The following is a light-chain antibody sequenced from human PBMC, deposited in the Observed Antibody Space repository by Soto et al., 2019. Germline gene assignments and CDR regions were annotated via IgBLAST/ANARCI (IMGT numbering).Light chain of an antibody. CDR1: RSVDKW. CDR2: EAS. Sequence: DIQMTQSPSTLSASLGDRVTIICRASRSVDKWLAWYQQKSGKAPKLLIYEASHLQSGVPSRFGGSGSGTEFTLTIKNLQPEDVASYYCQQYYSFWTFGHGTPVEV. J-gene: IGKJ1*01. CDR3: QQYYSFWT. V-gene: IGKV1-5*02.